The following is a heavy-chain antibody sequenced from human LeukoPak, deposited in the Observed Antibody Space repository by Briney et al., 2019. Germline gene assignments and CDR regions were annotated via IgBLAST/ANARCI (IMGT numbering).Heavy chain of an antibody. CDR3: AKDTTLDYYDSSGMGFDY. V-gene: IGHV3-23*01. J-gene: IGHJ4*02. Sequence: GGSLRLSCAASGFTFSDYYMSWLRQAPGKGLEWVSAISGSGGSTYYADSVKGRFTISRDNSKNTLYLQMNSLRAEDTAVYYCAKDTTLDYYDSSGMGFDYWGQGTLVTVSS. D-gene: IGHD3-22*01. CDR2: ISGSGGST. CDR1: GFTFSDYY.